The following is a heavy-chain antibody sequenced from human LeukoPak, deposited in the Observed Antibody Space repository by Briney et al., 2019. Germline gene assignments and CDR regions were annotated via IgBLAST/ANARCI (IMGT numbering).Heavy chain of an antibody. D-gene: IGHD3-22*01. CDR2: ISYDGRQK. V-gene: IGHV3-30*04. CDR1: GFTFSTYA. Sequence: SGGSLRLSCAASGFTFSTYAMHWVRQAPGKGLEWVAVISYDGRQKYYADSVKGRFTISRDNSKNTLYLQMNSLRAEDTAVYYCAKDSERGYYDIQALPYYFDYWGQGTLVTVSS. CDR3: AKDSERGYYDIQALPYYFDY. J-gene: IGHJ4*02.